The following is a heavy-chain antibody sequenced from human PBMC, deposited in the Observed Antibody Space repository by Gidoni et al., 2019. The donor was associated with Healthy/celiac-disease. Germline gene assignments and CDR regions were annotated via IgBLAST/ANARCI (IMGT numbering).Heavy chain of an antibody. Sequence: QVQLVQSGAEVKKPGSSVKVSCKASGGTFSSYAISWVRQAPGQGLEWMGGIIPIFGTANYAQKFQGRVTITADESTSTAYMELSSLRSEDTAVYYCARGKVVEGIAVAEVKWYYYYYYGMDVWGQGTTVTVSS. CDR1: GGTFSSYA. V-gene: IGHV1-69*01. CDR3: ARGKVVEGIAVAEVKWYYYYYYGMDV. CDR2: IIPIFGTA. D-gene: IGHD6-19*01. J-gene: IGHJ6*02.